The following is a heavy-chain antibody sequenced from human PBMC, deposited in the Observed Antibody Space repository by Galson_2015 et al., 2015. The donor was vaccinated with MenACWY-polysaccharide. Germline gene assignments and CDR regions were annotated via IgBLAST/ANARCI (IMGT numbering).Heavy chain of an antibody. D-gene: IGHD2-15*01. J-gene: IGHJ4*02. CDR1: GFTFSNYA. CDR3: AKGRSAGLDSFDS. V-gene: IGHV3-23*01. Sequence: SLRLSCAASGFTFSNYAMSWVRQAPGKGLEWVSTISGGGDSAYYADSVKGRFAISRDNSKNTLYLQMNSLRAEDTAVYYCAKGRSAGLDSFDSWGQGTLVTVSS. CDR2: ISGGGDSA.